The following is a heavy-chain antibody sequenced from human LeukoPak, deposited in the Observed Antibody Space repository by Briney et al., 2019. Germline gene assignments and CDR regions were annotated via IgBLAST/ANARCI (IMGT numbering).Heavy chain of an antibody. J-gene: IGHJ4*02. Sequence: SEALSLTCTLSGGSISSSSYYWGWSRQPPGKGLGWMGSIYYSGGTYYNPSLKSRVTISVDTSKNQFSLKLSSVTAADTAVYYCEREVVVAATIHFDYWGQGTLVTVSS. CDR2: IYYSGGT. CDR3: EREVVVAATIHFDY. V-gene: IGHV4-39*07. CDR1: GGSISSSSYY. D-gene: IGHD2-15*01.